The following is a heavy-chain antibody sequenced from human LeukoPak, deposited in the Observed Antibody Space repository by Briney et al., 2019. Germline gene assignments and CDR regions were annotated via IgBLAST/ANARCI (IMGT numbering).Heavy chain of an antibody. V-gene: IGHV3-48*01. J-gene: IGHJ4*02. D-gene: IGHD1-7*01. CDR2: ISSSSRTV. Sequence: GGSLRLSCAASGFTFSTYNMNWVRQAPGKGLEWVSYISSSSRTVYYADSVKGRFTISRDNAKNSLHPQMNNLRAEDTAVYYCASEAPRPIKWERELILSYYFDFWGQGTLVTVSS. CDR3: ASEAPRPIKWERELILSYYFDF. CDR1: GFTFSTYN.